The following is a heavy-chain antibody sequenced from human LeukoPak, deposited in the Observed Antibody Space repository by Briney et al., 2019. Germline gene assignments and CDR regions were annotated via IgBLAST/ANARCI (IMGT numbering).Heavy chain of an antibody. V-gene: IGHV3-64D*09. D-gene: IGHD3-3*01. CDR2: ISSNGGST. CDR3: VRDQGFWSGSYGGDY. J-gene: IGHJ4*02. Sequence: QAGGSLRLSCSASGFTSSSYAMHWVRQAPGKGLEDVSAISSNGGSTYYADSVKGRFTISRDNSKNTLYLQMSSLRAEDTAVYYCVRDQGFWSGSYGGDYWGQGTLVTVSS. CDR1: GFTSSSYA.